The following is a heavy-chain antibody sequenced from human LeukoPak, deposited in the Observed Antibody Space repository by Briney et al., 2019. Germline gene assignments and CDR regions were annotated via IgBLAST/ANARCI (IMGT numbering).Heavy chain of an antibody. CDR2: INQDASEK. V-gene: IGHV3-7*05. D-gene: IGHD2/OR15-2a*01. J-gene: IGHJ6*02. CDR1: GFTFTSYG. CDR3: TRVRVSSYYGMDI. Sequence: PEGSLRLSCAASGFTFTSYGMHWVRQAPGKGLEWVANINQDASEKYHVVSVKGRFTISRDNAKNSLYLQMNSLRAEDTAVYYCTRVRVSSYYGMDIWGQGTTVTVSS.